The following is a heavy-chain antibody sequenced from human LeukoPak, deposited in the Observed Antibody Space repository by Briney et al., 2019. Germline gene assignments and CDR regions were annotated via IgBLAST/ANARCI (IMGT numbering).Heavy chain of an antibody. CDR2: ISSSSRYI. D-gene: IGHD5-18*01. CDR1: GFTFNSFE. CDR3: ARDGPWIQLLPPRAFDI. Sequence: GGSLRLSCAAAGFTFNSFEMFWVRQAPGKGLEWVSSISSSSRYIYYADSVKGRFTISRDNAKNSLYLQMNSLRAEDTAVYYCARDGPWIQLLPPRAFDIWGQGTMVTVSS. J-gene: IGHJ3*02. V-gene: IGHV3-21*01.